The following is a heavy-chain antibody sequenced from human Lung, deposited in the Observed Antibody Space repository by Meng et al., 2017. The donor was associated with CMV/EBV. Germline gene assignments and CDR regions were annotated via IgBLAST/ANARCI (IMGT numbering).Heavy chain of an antibody. V-gene: IGHV4-59*01. CDR3: ARATGGNGLVAYYYYGLDV. CDR2: IYYTGST. CDR1: GGSISGYY. Sequence: GSLRLSCAVSGGSISGYYWSWIRQPPGKGLEWIGYIYYTGSTNYNPSLKSRVIISLDTSKNQFSLKLRSVTAAATAVYYCARATGGNGLVAYYYYGLDVWGQGTTVTVSS. D-gene: IGHD5-12*01. J-gene: IGHJ6*02.